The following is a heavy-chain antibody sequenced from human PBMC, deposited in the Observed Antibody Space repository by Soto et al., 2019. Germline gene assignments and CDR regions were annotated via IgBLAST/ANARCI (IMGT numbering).Heavy chain of an antibody. D-gene: IGHD6-19*01. CDR2: ITSDTKTI. CDR3: ARSVEGHFDY. J-gene: IGHJ4*02. CDR1: GFKFSIYS. Sequence: EVQLVESGGALVQPGGSLRLSCAASGFKFSIYSMNWVRQAPGKGLEWSAYITSDTKTIKYADSVKGRFTISGDNAKNSVYLQMNSLSDEDTAVYYCARSVEGHFDYWGQGTVVTVSS. V-gene: IGHV3-48*02.